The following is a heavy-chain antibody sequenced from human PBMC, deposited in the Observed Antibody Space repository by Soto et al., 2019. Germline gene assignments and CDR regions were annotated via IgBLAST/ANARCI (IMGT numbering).Heavy chain of an antibody. J-gene: IGHJ4*02. V-gene: IGHV1-69*13. CDR2: IIPIFGTA. CDR1: GGTFSSYA. D-gene: IGHD6-13*01. CDR3: AREKRPSSCLDY. Sequence: ASVQVSCKASGGTFSSYAISWVRQAPGQGLEWMGGIIPIFGTANYAQKFQGRVTITADESTSTAYMELSSLRSEDTAVYYCAREKRPSSCLDYWGQGTLVTVSS.